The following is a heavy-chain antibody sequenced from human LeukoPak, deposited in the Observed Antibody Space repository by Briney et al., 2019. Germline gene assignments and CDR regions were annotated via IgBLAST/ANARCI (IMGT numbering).Heavy chain of an antibody. Sequence: ASAKVSCKASGGTFSSYAISWVRQAPGQGLEWMGGIIPIFGTANYAQKFQGRVTITTDESTSTAYMELSSLRSEDTAVYYCAGVPAAKHELDPWGQGTLVTVSS. D-gene: IGHD2-2*01. CDR1: GGTFSSYA. CDR2: IIPIFGTA. V-gene: IGHV1-69*05. CDR3: AGVPAAKHELDP. J-gene: IGHJ5*02.